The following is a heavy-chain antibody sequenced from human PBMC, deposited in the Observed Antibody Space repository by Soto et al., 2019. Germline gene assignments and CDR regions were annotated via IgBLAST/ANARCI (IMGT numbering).Heavy chain of an antibody. Sequence: EVQLVESGGGLVKPGGSLRLSCAASGFTFSSYSMNWVRQAPGKGLEWVSSISSSSSYIYYADSVKGRFTISRDNAKNSLYLQMNSRRAEDTAVYYCARVSGSSRMYSFDYWGQGTLVTVSS. V-gene: IGHV3-21*01. CDR3: ARVSGSSRMYSFDY. D-gene: IGHD6-19*01. CDR2: ISSSSSYI. CDR1: GFTFSSYS. J-gene: IGHJ4*02.